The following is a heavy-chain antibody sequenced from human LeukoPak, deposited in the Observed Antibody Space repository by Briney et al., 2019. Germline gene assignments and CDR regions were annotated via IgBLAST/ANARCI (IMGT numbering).Heavy chain of an antibody. Sequence: GGSLRLSCAASGFTVNSNYMTGVRQAPGKGLEWVAVISYDGSNKYYADSVKGRFTISRDNSKNTLYLQMNSLRAEDTAVYYCNRVDYWGQGTLVTVSS. CDR3: NRVDY. V-gene: IGHV3-30*03. CDR1: GFTVNSNY. J-gene: IGHJ4*02. CDR2: ISYDGSNK.